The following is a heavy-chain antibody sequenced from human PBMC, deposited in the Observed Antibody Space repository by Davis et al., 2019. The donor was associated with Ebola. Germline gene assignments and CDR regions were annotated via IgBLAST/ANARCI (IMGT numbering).Heavy chain of an antibody. Sequence: GESLKISCAASGFTFSSYAMHWVRQAPGKGLEWVAVISYDGSNKYYADSVKGRFTISRDNSKNTLYLQMNSLRAEDTAVYYCAREDGDLTSYWGQGTLVTVSS. D-gene: IGHD4-17*01. J-gene: IGHJ4*02. CDR2: ISYDGSNK. V-gene: IGHV3-30-3*01. CDR1: GFTFSSYA. CDR3: AREDGDLTSY.